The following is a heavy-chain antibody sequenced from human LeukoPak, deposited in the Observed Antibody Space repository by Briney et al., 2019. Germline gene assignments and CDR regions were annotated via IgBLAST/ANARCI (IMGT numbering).Heavy chain of an antibody. CDR1: GSTFSGYT. J-gene: IGHJ5*02. D-gene: IGHD2-21*02. CDR2: SSGTGRNI. Sequence: GGSLRLSCAASGSTFSGYTMNWVRQAPGKGLEWLGYSSGTGRNIKYADSVTGRFTISRDNAKDTLYLHMNSLRPEDTAVYYCARDAPSFGDCDGNWFDPWGQGTLVIVSP. V-gene: IGHV3-48*01. CDR3: ARDAPSFGDCDGNWFDP.